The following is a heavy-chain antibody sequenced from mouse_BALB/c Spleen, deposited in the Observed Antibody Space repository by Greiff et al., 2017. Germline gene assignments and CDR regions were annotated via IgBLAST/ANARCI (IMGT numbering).Heavy chain of an antibody. CDR1: GFTFSDYY. V-gene: IGHV5-4*02. CDR2: ISDGGSYT. Sequence: DVHLVESGGGLVKPGGSLKLSCAASGFTFSDYYMYWVRQTPEKRLEWVATISDGGSYTYYPDSVKGRFTISRDNAKNNLYLQMSSLKSEDTAMYYCARGGVYYFDYWGQGTTLTVSS. J-gene: IGHJ2*01. CDR3: ARGGVYYFDY.